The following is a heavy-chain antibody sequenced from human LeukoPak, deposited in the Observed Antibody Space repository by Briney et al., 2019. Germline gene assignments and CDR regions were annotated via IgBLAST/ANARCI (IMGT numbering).Heavy chain of an antibody. CDR3: ARGGSSWLYYYGMDV. Sequence: GGSLRLSCAASGFTFSSYAMHWVRQAPGKGLEWVAVISYDGSNKYYADSVKGRFTISRDNSKNTLYLQMNSLRAEDTAVYYCARGGSSWLYYYGMDVWGQGTTVTVSS. CDR2: ISYDGSNK. V-gene: IGHV3-30*04. J-gene: IGHJ6*02. CDR1: GFTFSSYA. D-gene: IGHD6-13*01.